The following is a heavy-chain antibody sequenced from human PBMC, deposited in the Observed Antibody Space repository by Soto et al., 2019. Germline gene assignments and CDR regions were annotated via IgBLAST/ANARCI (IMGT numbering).Heavy chain of an antibody. J-gene: IGHJ4*02. Sequence: SETLSLTCAVYGGSFSGYYWSWIRQPPGKGLEWIGEINHSGSTSYNPSLKSRVTISVDTSKNQFSLKLSSVTAADTAVYYCARGDYYDNEPRYYFDYWGQGTLVIVSS. D-gene: IGHD3-22*01. CDR1: GGSFSGYY. CDR3: ARGDYYDNEPRYYFDY. CDR2: INHSGST. V-gene: IGHV4-34*01.